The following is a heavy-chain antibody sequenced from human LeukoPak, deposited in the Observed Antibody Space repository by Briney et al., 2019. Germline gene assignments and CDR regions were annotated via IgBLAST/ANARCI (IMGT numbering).Heavy chain of an antibody. D-gene: IGHD3-22*01. V-gene: IGHV4-34*01. CDR2: INHSGST. Sequence: PSETLSLTCAVYGGSFSGYYWSWIRQPPGKGLEWIGEINHSGSTNYNPSLKSRVTISVDTSKNQFSLKLSSVTAADTAVYYCARHPPYYYDSSGFDYWGQGTLVTVSS. CDR1: GGSFSGYY. CDR3: ARHPPYYYDSSGFDY. J-gene: IGHJ4*02.